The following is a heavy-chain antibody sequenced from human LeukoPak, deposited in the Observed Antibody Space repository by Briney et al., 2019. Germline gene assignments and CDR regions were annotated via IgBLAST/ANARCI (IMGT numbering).Heavy chain of an antibody. CDR2: ISAYNGNT. CDR3: ARDGTHGHFDWLLHH. V-gene: IGHV1-18*04. CDR1: GYTFTSYG. Sequence: ASVKVSCKASGYTFTSYGISWVRRAPGQGLEWMGWISAYNGNTNYAQKLQGRVTMTTDTSTSTAYMELRSLRSDDTAVYYCARDGTHGHFDWLLHHWGQGTLVTVSS. D-gene: IGHD3-9*01. J-gene: IGHJ4*02.